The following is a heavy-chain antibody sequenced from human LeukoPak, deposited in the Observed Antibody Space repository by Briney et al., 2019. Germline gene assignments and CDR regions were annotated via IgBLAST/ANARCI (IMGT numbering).Heavy chain of an antibody. CDR1: GFIFSNYE. Sequence: GGSLRLSCAASGFIFSNYEINWVRQAPGEGLEWISYISTSGNDIYYADSVKGRFTISRDNSKNTLYLQMNSLRAEDTAVYYCASQGSGPSGYYYGMDVWGKGTTVTVSS. D-gene: IGHD3-10*01. CDR3: ASQGSGPSGYYYGMDV. J-gene: IGHJ6*04. CDR2: ISTSGNDI. V-gene: IGHV3-48*03.